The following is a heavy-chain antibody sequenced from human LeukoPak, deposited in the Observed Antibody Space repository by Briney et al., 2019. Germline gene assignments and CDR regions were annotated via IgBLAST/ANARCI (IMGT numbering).Heavy chain of an antibody. CDR1: GFTFSSYG. J-gene: IGHJ4*02. V-gene: IGHV3-30*18. Sequence: PGRSLRLSCAASGFTFSSYGMHWVRQAPGKGLEWVAVISYDGSNKYYADSVKGRFTISRDNSKNTLYLQMNSLRAEDTAVYYCAKAEPPHYFDYWGQGTPVTVSS. CDR2: ISYDGSNK. CDR3: AKAEPPHYFDY. D-gene: IGHD1-14*01.